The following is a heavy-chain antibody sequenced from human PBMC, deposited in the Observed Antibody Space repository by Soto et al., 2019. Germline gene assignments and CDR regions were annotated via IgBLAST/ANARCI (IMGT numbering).Heavy chain of an antibody. J-gene: IGHJ4*02. CDR1: GGSISSYY. D-gene: IGHD2-2*01. Sequence: SETLSLTCTVSGGSISSYYWSWIRQPPGKGLEWIGYIYYSGSTNYNPSLKSRVTISVDTSKNQFSLKLSSVTAADTAVYYWARGGPGTTDYWGQGTLVTVSS. V-gene: IGHV4-59*01. CDR2: IYYSGST. CDR3: ARGGPGTTDY.